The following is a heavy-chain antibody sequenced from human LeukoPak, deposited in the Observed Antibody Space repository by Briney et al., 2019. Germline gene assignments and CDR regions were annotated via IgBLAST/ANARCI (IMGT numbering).Heavy chain of an antibody. J-gene: IGHJ4*02. D-gene: IGHD2-15*01. CDR3: AKVCTDGSCCY. Sequence: GGSLRLSCAAYGFTFSNHAMNWVRRAPGRGLEWVSGISGSGGSTYYADSVKGRITTSRDNSKNTLFLQMNSLRAEDTAVYYCAKVCTDGSCCYWGQGTLVTVSS. V-gene: IGHV3-23*01. CDR1: GFTFSNHA. CDR2: ISGSGGST.